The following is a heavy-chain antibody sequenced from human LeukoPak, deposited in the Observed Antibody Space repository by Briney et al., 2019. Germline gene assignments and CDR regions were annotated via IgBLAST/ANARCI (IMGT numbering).Heavy chain of an antibody. J-gene: IGHJ1*01. V-gene: IGHV4-34*01. Sequence: PSETLSLTCAVYGVSFRGYYWSWIRQPPGEALEWIGEINQSGSTNYNPSLERRVTMSVDTSKKQFFLKLSSVTAADTAVYYCARGFPNKFWGNSRPTAGYFQHWGQGTLVTVSS. CDR1: GVSFRGYY. D-gene: IGHD3-16*02. CDR3: ARGFPNKFWGNSRPTAGYFQH. CDR2: INQSGST.